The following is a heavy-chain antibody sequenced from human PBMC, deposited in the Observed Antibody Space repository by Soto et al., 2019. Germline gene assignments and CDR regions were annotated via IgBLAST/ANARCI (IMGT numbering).Heavy chain of an antibody. CDR2: IDPSDSYT. D-gene: IGHD6-6*01. V-gene: IGHV5-10-1*03. CDR3: ARRSIAARPRQYYYGMDV. J-gene: IGHJ6*02. CDR1: GYSFTSYW. Sequence: EVQLVQSGAEVKKPGESLRISCKGSGYSFTSYWISWVRQMPGKGLEWMGRIDPSDSYTNYSPSFQGHVTISADKSISTAYLQWSSLKASDTAMYYCARRSIAARPRQYYYGMDVWGQGTTVTVSS.